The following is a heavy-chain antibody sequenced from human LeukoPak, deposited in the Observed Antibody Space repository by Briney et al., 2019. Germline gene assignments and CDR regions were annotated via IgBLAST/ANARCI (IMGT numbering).Heavy chain of an antibody. D-gene: IGHD3-22*01. CDR3: ARARGVSTGYRPIDY. J-gene: IGHJ4*02. Sequence: GGSLRLSCAASGFTFSSYWMSWVRQAPGKGLEWVSAISGSGGSTYYADSVKGRFTISRDNSKSTLYLQMNSLRAEDTAVYYCARARGVSTGYRPIDYWGQGTLVTVSS. V-gene: IGHV3-23*01. CDR2: ISGSGGST. CDR1: GFTFSSYW.